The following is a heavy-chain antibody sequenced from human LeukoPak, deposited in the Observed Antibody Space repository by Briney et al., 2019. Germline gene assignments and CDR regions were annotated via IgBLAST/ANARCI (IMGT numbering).Heavy chain of an antibody. CDR3: ARDFSGSFKGKRGSLDY. V-gene: IGHV1-3*01. J-gene: IGHJ4*02. CDR2: INAGNGNT. D-gene: IGHD1-26*01. Sequence: GASVKVSCKASGYTFTSYAMHWVRQAPGQRLEWMGWINAGNGNTKYSQKFQGRVTITRDTSASTAYMELSSLRSEDTAVYYCARDFSGSFKGKRGSLDYWGQGTLVTVSS. CDR1: GYTFTSYA.